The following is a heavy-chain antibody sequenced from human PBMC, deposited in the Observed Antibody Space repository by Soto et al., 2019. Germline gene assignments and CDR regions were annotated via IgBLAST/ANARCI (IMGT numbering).Heavy chain of an antibody. J-gene: IGHJ4*02. CDR3: SHRGNRGSSDY. Sequence: QITLKESGPPLVRPTQTLTLTCTFSGFSLTTSGVGVGWIRQPPGKALEWLALIYWNDDKRYSPSLKSRLTITKDTSKNQVVLTMTNMDPVDTATYYCSHRGNRGSSDYWGQGTLVTVSS. D-gene: IGHD7-27*01. CDR1: GFSLTTSGVG. CDR2: IYWNDDK. V-gene: IGHV2-5*01.